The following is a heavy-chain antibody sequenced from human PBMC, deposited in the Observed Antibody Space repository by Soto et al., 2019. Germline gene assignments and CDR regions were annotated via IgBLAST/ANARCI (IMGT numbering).Heavy chain of an antibody. J-gene: IGHJ5*02. CDR3: ARMATFGSLNWFDP. CDR2: MNPGSGDT. CDR1: GYSFTNND. Sequence: ASVKVSCKASGYSFTNNDVSWVRQATGQGLEWMGWMNPGSGDTGYAQKFQGRVTMTRDISTATAYTELSSLRSDDTATYYCARMATFGSLNWFDPWGQGTLVTVSS. V-gene: IGHV1-8*01. D-gene: IGHD3-16*01.